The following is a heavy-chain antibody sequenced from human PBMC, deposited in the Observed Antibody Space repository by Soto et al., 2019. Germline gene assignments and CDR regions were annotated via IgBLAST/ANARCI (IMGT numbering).Heavy chain of an antibody. Sequence: GALRLSCAASGFTFSNYAMSWVRQAPGKGLEWVSGISGSGGSTYYADSVKGRFTISRDNSKNTLYLQMNSLRDEDTAVYYCAKDLYYDFCSNYGGGGDCFDYCGQGTLVIVSS. J-gene: IGHJ4*02. CDR1: GFTFSNYA. D-gene: IGHD3-3*01. CDR2: ISGSGGST. V-gene: IGHV3-23*01. CDR3: AKDLYYDFCSNYGGGGDCFDY.